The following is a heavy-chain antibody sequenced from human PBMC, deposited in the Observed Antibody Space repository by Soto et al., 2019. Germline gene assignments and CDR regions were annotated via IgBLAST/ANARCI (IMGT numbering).Heavy chain of an antibody. Sequence: QLQLQESGSGLVKPSHTLSLTCAVSGDSISSGGSSWSWIRQPPGKGLEWIGYLSYSGSAYCKPSLKSRATISVDRAKNQFYLKLISVTAADTAVYYCAREGRSVTGIFDSGGQGTVVTVS. D-gene: IGHD2-15*01. J-gene: IGHJ4*02. CDR3: AREGRSVTGIFDS. V-gene: IGHV4-30-2*01. CDR1: GDSISSGGSS. CDR2: LSYSGSA.